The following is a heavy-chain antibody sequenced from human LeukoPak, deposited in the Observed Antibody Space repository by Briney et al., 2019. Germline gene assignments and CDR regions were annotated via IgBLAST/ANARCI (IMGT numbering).Heavy chain of an antibody. V-gene: IGHV3-48*03. J-gene: IGHJ6*04. CDR1: GFTFSSYE. Sequence: GGSLRLSCAASGFTFSSYEMNWVRQAPGRGLEWVSTIKGTGLTTYYADSVKGRFTISRDNAKNSLYLQMNSLRAEDTAVYYCAELGITMIGGVWGKGTTVTISS. D-gene: IGHD3-10*02. CDR2: IKGTGLTT. CDR3: AELGITMIGGV.